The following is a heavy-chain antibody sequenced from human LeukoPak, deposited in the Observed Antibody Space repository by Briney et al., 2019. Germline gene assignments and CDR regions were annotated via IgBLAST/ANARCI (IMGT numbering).Heavy chain of an antibody. CDR3: ASTGYSSGTDY. J-gene: IGHJ4*02. D-gene: IGHD6-19*01. CDR2: IHYSGST. Sequence: PSQTLSLTCTVSRGSINTGNYYWSWIRQPPGKGLEWLGFIHYSGSTDYNPSLKSRVTISVDTSKNQFSLKLSSVTAADTAVYYCASTGYSSGTDYWGQGTLVTVSS. CDR1: RGSINTGNYY. V-gene: IGHV4-30-4*01.